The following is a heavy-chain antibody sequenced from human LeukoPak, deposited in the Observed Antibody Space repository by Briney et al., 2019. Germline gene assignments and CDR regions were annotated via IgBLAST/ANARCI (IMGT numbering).Heavy chain of an antibody. V-gene: IGHV1-18*04. D-gene: IGHD1-26*01. CDR1: GYSFTSYA. CDR3: ARDGISATDC. CDR2: ISTNNGNT. Sequence: ASMKVSCKASGYSFTSYAINWVRQAPGQGLEWMGWISTNNGNTNYARNLQGRVTLTTDTSTSTAYMELRSLRSDDPAVYYCARDGISATDCWGQGTLVTVSS. J-gene: IGHJ4*02.